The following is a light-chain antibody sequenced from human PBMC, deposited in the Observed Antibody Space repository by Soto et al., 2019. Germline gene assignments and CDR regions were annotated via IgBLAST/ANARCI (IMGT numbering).Light chain of an antibody. J-gene: IGKJ1*01. V-gene: IGKV3-20*01. CDR2: GAS. Sequence: NVLTQSPGTLSLSPGEKATLSCRAIQSFSSSYLAWYQQKPGQAPRLLIYGASSRATGIPDRFCGSGSGTDFTLTISRLEPEDFAVYYCQQQGTFGQGTKVDIK. CDR3: QQQGT. CDR1: QSFSSSY.